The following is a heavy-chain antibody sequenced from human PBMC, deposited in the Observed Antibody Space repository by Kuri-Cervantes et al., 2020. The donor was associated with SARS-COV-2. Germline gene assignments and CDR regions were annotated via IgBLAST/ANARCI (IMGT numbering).Heavy chain of an antibody. Sequence: GGSLRLSCEVSGFLSSASAIHWVRQASGRGLEWVGRVRGKANNYATAYAASVKGRFTISRDDSKNIAYLQMNSLKTDDTAVYYCTTLIDYWGQGALVTVSS. CDR1: GFLSSASA. CDR2: VRGKANNYAT. CDR3: TTLIDY. J-gene: IGHJ4*02. V-gene: IGHV3-73*01.